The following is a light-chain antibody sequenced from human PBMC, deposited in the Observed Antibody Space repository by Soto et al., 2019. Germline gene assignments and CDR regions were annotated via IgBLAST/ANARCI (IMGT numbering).Light chain of an antibody. CDR2: GAS. CDR3: QQYSDWPPT. CDR1: QSVSSN. Sequence: EIVVTQSPATLSVSPGERATLSCRASQSVSSNLAWYQQKPGQAPRLLINGASTRATGIPARFSGSGSGTEFSHTISSLQSEDFAVYYCQQYSDWPPTFGQGTRLEIK. V-gene: IGKV3-15*01. J-gene: IGKJ5*01.